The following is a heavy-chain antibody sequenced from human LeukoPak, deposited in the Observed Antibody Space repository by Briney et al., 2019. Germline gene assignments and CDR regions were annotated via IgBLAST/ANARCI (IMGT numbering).Heavy chain of an antibody. D-gene: IGHD3-22*01. CDR3: ARAGKYYYDSSGYSMGYYYYYMDV. J-gene: IGHJ6*03. Sequence: SLTLSLTCTVSGGAISRFYWSGIPRPAARGLECIGRIYTRGSPKYNPPHKRRAAISVDTYKNQLSLKLSSVTAADTAVYYCARAGKYYYDSSGYSMGYYYYYMDVWGKGTTVTVSS. CDR2: IYTRGSP. CDR1: GGAISRFY. V-gene: IGHV4-4*07.